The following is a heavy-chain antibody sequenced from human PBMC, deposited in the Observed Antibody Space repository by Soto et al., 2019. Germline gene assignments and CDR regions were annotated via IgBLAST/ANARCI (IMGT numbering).Heavy chain of an antibody. D-gene: IGHD1-26*01. CDR2: ISSSSSYI. CDR3: ARVLNSGSSSLDY. V-gene: IGHV3-21*01. Sequence: GGSLRLSCAASGFTFSSYSMNWVRQAPGKGLEWVSSISSSSSYIYYADSVKGRFTISRDNAKNSLYLQMNSLRAEDTAVYYCARVLNSGSSSLDYWGQGTLVTVSS. CDR1: GFTFSSYS. J-gene: IGHJ4*02.